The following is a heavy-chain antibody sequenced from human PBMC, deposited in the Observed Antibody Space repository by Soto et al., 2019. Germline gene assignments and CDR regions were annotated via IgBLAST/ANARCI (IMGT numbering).Heavy chain of an antibody. D-gene: IGHD3-16*01. CDR3: ARNVFGHMDTFHL. CDR2: ISGYSGNT. Sequence: QAQLVQSGAEVKTPGASVKVSCKASGYIFSSFHINWVRQAPGQGLEWMGWISGYSGNTKYAQSLQDRVTMTTDTSTLIAYMELRSLRSADTAVYYCARNVFGHMDTFHLWGRGTMVTVSS. CDR1: GYIFSSFH. V-gene: IGHV1-18*01. J-gene: IGHJ3*01.